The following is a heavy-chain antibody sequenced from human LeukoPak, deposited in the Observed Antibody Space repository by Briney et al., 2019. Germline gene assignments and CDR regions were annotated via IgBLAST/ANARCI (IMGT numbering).Heavy chain of an antibody. CDR2: ITSSSSYI. CDR1: GFTFSSYS. V-gene: IGHV3-21*01. CDR3: ARALSTPYCSSSSCHHDY. Sequence: GGSLILSCAAYGFTFSSYSMNWVRQAPGKGLEWVSSITSSSSYIYYAASVKGRFTISRDTATSSLYLQTNSLRAEDTAVYYCARALSTPYCSSSSCHHDYWGPGALVTVSS. D-gene: IGHD2-2*01. J-gene: IGHJ4*01.